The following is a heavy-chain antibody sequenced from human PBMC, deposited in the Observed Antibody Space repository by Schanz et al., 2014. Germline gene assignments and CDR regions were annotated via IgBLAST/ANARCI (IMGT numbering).Heavy chain of an antibody. Sequence: QVQLVQSGAEVKKPGASVKVSCKASGYTFTSYYMHWVRQAPGQGLEWMGIINPSGGSTSYAQKFQGRVTMTRDTSTSTVYMELSSLRSGDTAVYYCARDGEAAAGCDYWGQGTLVNVSS. V-gene: IGHV1-46*03. D-gene: IGHD6-13*01. J-gene: IGHJ4*02. CDR1: GYTFTSYY. CDR3: ARDGEAAAGCDY. CDR2: INPSGGST.